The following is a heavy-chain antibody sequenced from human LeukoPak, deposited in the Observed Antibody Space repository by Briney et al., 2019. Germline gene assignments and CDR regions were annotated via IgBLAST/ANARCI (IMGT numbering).Heavy chain of an antibody. CDR2: ISSSSSYI. Sequence: PGGSLRLSCAASGFTFSSYSMNWVRQAPGKGLEWVSSISSSSSYIYYADSVKGRFTISRDNAKNSLYLQMNSLRAEDTAVYYCARENDYYGSGSYYGEWGQGTLVTVSS. CDR1: GFTFSSYS. J-gene: IGHJ4*02. D-gene: IGHD3-10*01. V-gene: IGHV3-21*01. CDR3: ARENDYYGSGSYYGE.